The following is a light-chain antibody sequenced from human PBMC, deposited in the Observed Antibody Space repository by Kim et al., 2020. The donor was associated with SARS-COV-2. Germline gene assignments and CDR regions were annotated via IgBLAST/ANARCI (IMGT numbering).Light chain of an antibody. CDR2: YDS. CDR1: NIGGHS. V-gene: IGLV3-21*04. CDR3: QVWDTNTDHCV. Sequence: PGETARITCGGNNIGGHSVHWYHQKPGQAPVLVIYYDSDRPSGIPERISGSKSGNTATLTISRVEAGDEADYYCQVWDTNTDHCVFGTGTQFTVL. J-gene: IGLJ1*01.